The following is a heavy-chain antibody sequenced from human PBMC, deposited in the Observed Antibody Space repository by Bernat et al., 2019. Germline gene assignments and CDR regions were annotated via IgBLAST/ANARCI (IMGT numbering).Heavy chain of an antibody. CDR2: LSYDGSNK. CDR3: ANCDTSYYDSSGYPVEA. V-gene: IGHV3-30*18. D-gene: IGHD3-22*01. J-gene: IGHJ5*02. CDR1: GFTFSSYD. Sequence: VQLVESGGGVVQPGRSLRLSCAASGFTFSSYDMHWVRQAPAKGLEGVAVLSYDGSNKYYADSVKGRFTISRDNSKNTLYLQVNSLRAEDTAVYYCANCDTSYYDSSGYPVEAWGQGTLVTVSS.